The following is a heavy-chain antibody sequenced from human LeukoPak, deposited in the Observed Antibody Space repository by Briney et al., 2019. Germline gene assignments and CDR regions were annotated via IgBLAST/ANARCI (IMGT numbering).Heavy chain of an antibody. Sequence: GASVKVSCKASGYTFTSYGISWVRQAPGQGLEWMGGIIPIFGTTNYAQKFQDRVTITADKSTSTAYMELSSLRSEDTAVYYCARVVGLTGHSSSWYSGYYYYMDVWGKGTTVTVSS. CDR2: IIPIFGTT. CDR3: ARVVGLTGHSSSWYSGYYYYMDV. D-gene: IGHD6-13*01. J-gene: IGHJ6*03. V-gene: IGHV1-69*06. CDR1: GYTFTSYG.